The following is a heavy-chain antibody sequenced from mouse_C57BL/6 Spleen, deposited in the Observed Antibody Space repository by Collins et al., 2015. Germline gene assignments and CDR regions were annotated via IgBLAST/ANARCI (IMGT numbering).Heavy chain of an antibody. V-gene: IGHV1-5*01. J-gene: IGHJ3*01. D-gene: IGHD2-4*01. Sequence: EVQLQQSGNVLARPGASVKMSCKTSGYTFTSYWMHWVKQRPGQGLEWIGAIYPGNSDTSYNQKFKGKAKLTAVTSASTAYMELSSLTNEDSAVYYCTRGGIWDYDWFAYWGQGTLVTVSA. CDR2: IYPGNSDT. CDR3: TRGGIWDYDWFAY. CDR1: GYTFTSYW.